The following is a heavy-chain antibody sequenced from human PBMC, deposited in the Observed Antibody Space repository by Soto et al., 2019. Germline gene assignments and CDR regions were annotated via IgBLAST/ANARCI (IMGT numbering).Heavy chain of an antibody. CDR1: GCSVTSHC. D-gene: IGHD3-10*01. J-gene: IGHJ5*02. CDR2: IHYSGGT. CDR3: PRDSAASGKNKRLGP. V-gene: IGHV4-59*02. Sequence: LSLTCTVYGCSVTSHCWSWIRNTPGKGLEWIGFIHYSGGTKYNPSLESRVTISVETSQNQLSLTLNSVTAADTPVYYCPRDSAASGKNKRLGPWGPGILV.